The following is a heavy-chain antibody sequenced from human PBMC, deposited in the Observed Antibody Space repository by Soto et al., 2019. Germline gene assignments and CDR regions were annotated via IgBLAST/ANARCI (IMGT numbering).Heavy chain of an antibody. CDR3: ARDFNSIFDDFADMRWNFDP. CDR1: GGSINNYY. Sequence: SETLSLTCSVTGGSINNYYWSWVRQSAGKGLEWIGRVFTTGTTDYNPSLKGRATISVDTSKNQFSLSLRSVTAADTAIYYCARDFNSIFDDFADMRWNFDPWGQGTLVTVSS. D-gene: IGHD3-3*02. CDR2: VFTTGTT. J-gene: IGHJ5*02. V-gene: IGHV4-4*07.